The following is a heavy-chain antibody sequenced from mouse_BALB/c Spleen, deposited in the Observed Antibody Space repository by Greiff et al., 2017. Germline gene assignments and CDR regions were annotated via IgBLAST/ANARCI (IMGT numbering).Heavy chain of an antibody. CDR3: ARHDNYYGSSYEDY. CDR2: ISSGGSYT. Sequence: EVQLVESGGDLVKPGGSLKLSCAASGFTFSSYGMSWVRQTPDKRLEWVATISSGGSYTYYPDSVKGRFTISRDNAKNTLYLQMSSLKSEDTAMYYCARHDNYYGSSYEDYWGQGTSVTVSS. J-gene: IGHJ4*01. CDR1: GFTFSSYG. D-gene: IGHD1-1*01. V-gene: IGHV5-6*01.